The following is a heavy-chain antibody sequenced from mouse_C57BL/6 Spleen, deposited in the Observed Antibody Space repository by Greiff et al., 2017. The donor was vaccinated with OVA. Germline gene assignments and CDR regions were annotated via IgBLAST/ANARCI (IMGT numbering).Heavy chain of an antibody. CDR3: ARDSNYVKDYAMDY. V-gene: IGHV5-4*01. CDR2: ISDGGSYT. J-gene: IGHJ4*01. Sequence: EVQLVESGGGLVKPGGSLKLSCAASGFTFSSYAMSWVRQTPEKRLEWVATISDGGSYTYYPDNVKGRFTISRDNAKNNLYLQMSHLKSEDTAMYYCARDSNYVKDYAMDYWGQGTSVTVSS. CDR1: GFTFSSYA. D-gene: IGHD2-5*01.